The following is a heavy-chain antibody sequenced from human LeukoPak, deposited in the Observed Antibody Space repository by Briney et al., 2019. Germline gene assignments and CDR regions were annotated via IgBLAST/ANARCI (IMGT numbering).Heavy chain of an antibody. CDR3: ARGRNDILTGYNNWFDP. V-gene: IGHV1-2*02. Sequence: ASVKVSCKASGYTFTGYYMHWVRQAPGQGLEWMGWINPNSGGTNYAQKFQGRVTMTRDTSISTAYMELSRLRSDDTAVYYCARGRNDILTGYNNWFDPWGQGTLVTVSS. D-gene: IGHD3-9*01. CDR1: GYTFTGYY. CDR2: INPNSGGT. J-gene: IGHJ5*02.